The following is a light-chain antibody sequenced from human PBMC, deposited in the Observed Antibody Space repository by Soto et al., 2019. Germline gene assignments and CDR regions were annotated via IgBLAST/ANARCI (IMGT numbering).Light chain of an antibody. CDR1: SSDVGAYDH. CDR3: CSYAGKSTWV. CDR2: DVT. Sequence: QSALTQPRSVSGSPGQSVTISCTGTSSDVGAYDHVSWYQQHPGKAPKLIIYDVTKRPSGVPDRFSGSKSGNTASLTISGLQGEEEADYYCCSYAGKSTWVFGGGTKVTVL. V-gene: IGLV2-11*01. J-gene: IGLJ3*02.